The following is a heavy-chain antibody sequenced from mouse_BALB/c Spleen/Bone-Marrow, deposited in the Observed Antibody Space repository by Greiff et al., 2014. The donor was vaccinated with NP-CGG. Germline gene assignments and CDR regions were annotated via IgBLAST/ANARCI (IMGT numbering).Heavy chain of an antibody. CDR2: ISYSGST. J-gene: IGHJ2*01. D-gene: IGHD2-2*01. V-gene: IGHV3-2*02. CDR3: ARSWLRRGFDY. CDR1: GYSITCDYA. Sequence: EVKLQESGPGLVKPSQSLSLTCTVTGYSITCDYAWNWIRQFPGNKLEWMGYISYSGSTSYNPSLKSRISITRDTSKNQFFLQLNSVTTEDTATYYCARSWLRRGFDYWGQGTTLTVSS.